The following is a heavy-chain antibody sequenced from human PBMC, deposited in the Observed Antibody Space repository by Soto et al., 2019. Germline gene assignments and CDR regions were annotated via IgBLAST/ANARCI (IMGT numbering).Heavy chain of an antibody. D-gene: IGHD4-4*01. V-gene: IGHV5-51*01. CDR3: ARQISNVRYYYYAMDV. CDR2: IYPGDSDT. Sequence: KVSCKASGYTFTSYGISWVRQLPGKGLEWMGIIYPGDSDTRYSPSFQGHVTITVDKSTNTAYLQWNTLRASDTAMYYCARQISNVRYYYYAMDVWGQGTTVTVSS. J-gene: IGHJ6*02. CDR1: GYTFTSYG.